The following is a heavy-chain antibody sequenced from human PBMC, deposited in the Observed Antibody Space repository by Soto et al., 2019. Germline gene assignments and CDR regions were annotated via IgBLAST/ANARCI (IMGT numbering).Heavy chain of an antibody. D-gene: IGHD3-22*01. V-gene: IGHV3-15*07. CDR3: TTDSYITSIIVRFDY. Sequence: GGSLRLSCAASGFTFSNAWINWVRQAPGKGLEWVGRVKRKNDGGTTDFAAPVKGRFAISRDDSKNMVYLEMNSLQTEDTAIYYCTTDSYITSIIVRFDYWGHGTLVTVPQ. J-gene: IGHJ4*01. CDR2: VKRKNDGGTT. CDR1: GFTFSNAW.